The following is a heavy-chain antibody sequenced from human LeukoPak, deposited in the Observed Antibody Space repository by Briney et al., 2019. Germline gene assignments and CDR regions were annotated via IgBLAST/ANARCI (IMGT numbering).Heavy chain of an antibody. D-gene: IGHD5-18*01. J-gene: IGHJ6*03. V-gene: IGHV1-69*06. Sequence: SVKVSCKASGGTFSSYAISWVRQAPGQGLEWMGGIIPIFGTANYAQKFQGRVTITADKSTSTAYMELSSLRSEDTAVYYCAREQRIQLWTYHYMDVWGKGTTVTVSS. CDR2: IIPIFGTA. CDR1: GGTFSSYA. CDR3: AREQRIQLWTYHYMDV.